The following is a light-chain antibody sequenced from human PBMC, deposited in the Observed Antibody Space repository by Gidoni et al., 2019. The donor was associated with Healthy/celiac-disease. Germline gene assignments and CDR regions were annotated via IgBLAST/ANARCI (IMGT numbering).Light chain of an antibody. CDR2: DAS. CDR1: QSISNW. J-gene: IGKJ4*01. V-gene: IGKV1-5*01. Sequence: DIQMNQSPSTLSASVGDRVTITCRASQSISNWLAWYQQKPGKAPKLLIYDASSLESGVPSRFSGSGSGTEFTLTISSLQPDDFATYYCQQYNSYALTFGGGTKVEIK. CDR3: QQYNSYALT.